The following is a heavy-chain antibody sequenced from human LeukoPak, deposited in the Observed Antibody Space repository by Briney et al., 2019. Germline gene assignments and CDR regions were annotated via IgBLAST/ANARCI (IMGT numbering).Heavy chain of an antibody. CDR2: ISAYNGNT. CDR3: ARDCGGDCYPPFDY. CDR1: GYTFTSYG. V-gene: IGHV1-18*01. J-gene: IGHJ4*02. D-gene: IGHD2-21*02. Sequence: GASVKVSCKASGYTFTSYGISWVRQAPGQGLEWMGWISAYNGNTNYAQKLQGRVTMTTDTSTSTAYMELRSLRSDDTAVYYCARDCGGDCYPPFDYWGQGTLVTVSS.